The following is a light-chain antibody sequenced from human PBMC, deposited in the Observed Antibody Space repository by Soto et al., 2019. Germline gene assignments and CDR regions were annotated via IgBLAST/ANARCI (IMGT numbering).Light chain of an antibody. CDR1: QTVRKNY. J-gene: IGKJ1*01. CDR3: QQYGTTPPT. Sequence: EIVLRQSPGTLSLSPGERGTLSCRASQTVRKNYLTWYQQKPGQAPRHLIYGTSSRATGIPDRFSGSGSGTDFTLTISRLEAEDSAVYYCQQYGTTPPTFGQGTNVEIK. V-gene: IGKV3-20*01. CDR2: GTS.